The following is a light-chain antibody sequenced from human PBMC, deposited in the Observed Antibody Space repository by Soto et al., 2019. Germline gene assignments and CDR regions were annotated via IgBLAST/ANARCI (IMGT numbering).Light chain of an antibody. CDR1: QDIGND. Sequence: IQLTHSPYFLSASVGYRVNINCRASQDIGNDLGWYQQKPGKAPNLLIYAASSLQSGVPSRFSGSGSGTDFTLTISSLQPEDCATYYCLQDYNSPPTFGPGTKVDIK. CDR3: LQDYNSPPT. CDR2: AAS. J-gene: IGKJ1*01. V-gene: IGKV1-6*01.